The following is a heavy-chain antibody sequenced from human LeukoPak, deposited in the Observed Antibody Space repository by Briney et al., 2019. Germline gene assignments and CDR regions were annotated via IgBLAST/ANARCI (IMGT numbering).Heavy chain of an antibody. J-gene: IGHJ4*02. D-gene: IGHD4-23*01. V-gene: IGHV4-59*01. CDR2: IYYGGST. CDR1: GGSMSSYY. Sequence: SETLSLTCSVSGGSMSSYYWNWIRLPPRKGLEWIGYIYYGGSTNYNPSLKSRVTISVDTSKNQFSLKLSSVTAADSAFYYCARSGGMFYFDFWGQGNLVTVSS. CDR3: ARSGGMFYFDF.